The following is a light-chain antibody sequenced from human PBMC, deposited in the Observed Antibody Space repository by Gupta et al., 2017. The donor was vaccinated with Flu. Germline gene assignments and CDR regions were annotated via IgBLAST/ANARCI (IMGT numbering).Light chain of an antibody. CDR3: KQYKREPLT. V-gene: IGKV1-5*03. Sequence: DIQMTQSPSTLSASVGDRVTITCRASQSISSWLAWYQPKPGKAPKLLIYKASSLESGVPSRFSGSGSGTEFTLTISRMKTDDFATYYCKQYKREPLTFGQGTKVEIK. CDR1: QSISSW. J-gene: IGKJ1*01. CDR2: KAS.